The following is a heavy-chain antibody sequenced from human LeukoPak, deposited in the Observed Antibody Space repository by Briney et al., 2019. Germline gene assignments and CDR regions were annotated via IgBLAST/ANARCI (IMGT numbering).Heavy chain of an antibody. D-gene: IGHD3-22*01. CDR2: ISAYTGNT. J-gene: IGHJ4*02. CDR3: ARIGVEYFSDNSGYYPLDY. V-gene: IGHV1-18*01. Sequence: ASVKVSCKASGYTFTNYGISWVRQAPGQGLEWMGWISAYTGNTNYAQNFQGRVTMTTDTSTNTAFMELRSLRSDDTAIYYCARIGVEYFSDNSGYYPLDYWGQGTLVTVSS. CDR1: GYTFTNYG.